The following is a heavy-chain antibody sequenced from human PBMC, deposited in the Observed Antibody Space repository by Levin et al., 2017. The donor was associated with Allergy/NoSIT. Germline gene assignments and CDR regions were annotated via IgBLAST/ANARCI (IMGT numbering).Heavy chain of an antibody. J-gene: IGHJ6*02. Sequence: PSETLSLTCTVSGGSISSYSYYWGWIRQPPGKGLEWIGSVYYSGITYYNPSLKTRVTMSVDTAKNQFYLRLTSVTAADSAVFYCARHGGFSSGSDRYSPFHSYYGMDVWGLGTTVTVSS. CDR3: ARHGGFSSGSDRYSPFHSYYGMDV. V-gene: IGHV4-39*01. CDR2: VYYSGIT. D-gene: IGHD3-10*01. CDR1: GGSISSYSYY.